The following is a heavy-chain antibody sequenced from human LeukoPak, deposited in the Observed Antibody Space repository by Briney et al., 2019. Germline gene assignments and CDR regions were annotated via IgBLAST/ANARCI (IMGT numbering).Heavy chain of an antibody. CDR2: ISYDGNNK. CDR1: GLTFSTYA. V-gene: IGHV3-30-3*01. D-gene: IGHD2-8*02. J-gene: IGHJ5*02. CDR3: ASGGYCTATRCPFNWFDP. Sequence: GGSLRLSCAASGLTFSTYAMHWVRQTPDKGLEWVAFISYDGNNKYYPDSVKGRFTISRDNSKNTLYLQMNSLRAEDTAVYYCASGGYCTATRCPFNWFDPWGQGTLVTVSS.